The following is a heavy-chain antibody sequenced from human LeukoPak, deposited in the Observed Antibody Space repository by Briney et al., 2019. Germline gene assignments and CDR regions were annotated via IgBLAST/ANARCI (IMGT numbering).Heavy chain of an antibody. V-gene: IGHV4-34*01. J-gene: IGHJ5*02. Sequence: SETLSLTCAVYGGSFSGYYWSWIRQPPGKGLEWIGEINHSGSTNYNPSLKSRVTISVDTSKNQFSLKLSSVTAADTAVYYCAGGRFDYVNWFDPWGQGTLVTVSS. CDR2: INHSGST. CDR1: GGSFSGYY. CDR3: AGGRFDYVNWFDP. D-gene: IGHD4-17*01.